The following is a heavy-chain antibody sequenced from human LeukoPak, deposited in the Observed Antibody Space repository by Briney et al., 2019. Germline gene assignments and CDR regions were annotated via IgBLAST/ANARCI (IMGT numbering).Heavy chain of an antibody. J-gene: IGHJ4*02. V-gene: IGHV1-69*06. Sequence: GASVKVSCKASGYTFTSYDINWVRQATGQGLEWMGLIIPIFATAHYAQKFQGRVTITADKSTSTAYMELSSLRSEDTAVYYCARGSYGDYFDYWGQGTLVTVSS. CDR2: IIPIFATA. CDR3: ARGSYGDYFDY. D-gene: IGHD4-17*01. CDR1: GYTFTSYD.